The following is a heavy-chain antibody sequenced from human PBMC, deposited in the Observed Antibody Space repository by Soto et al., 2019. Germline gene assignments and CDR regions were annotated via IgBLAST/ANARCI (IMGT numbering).Heavy chain of an antibody. D-gene: IGHD6-19*01. CDR3: ARGRVEDSSAWATYFAY. Sequence: EVQLVESGGGLVQPGGSLRLSCAASGFTFSGYSMFWVRQAPGKGLEYVSAINTNGVNTFYAKSVKGRFTISRDNSKNTLYFQRGSRRAGDMAVYYCARGRVEDSSAWATYFAYWGQGTLVTVSS. V-gene: IGHV3-64*01. CDR1: GFTFSGYS. CDR2: INTNGVNT. J-gene: IGHJ4*02.